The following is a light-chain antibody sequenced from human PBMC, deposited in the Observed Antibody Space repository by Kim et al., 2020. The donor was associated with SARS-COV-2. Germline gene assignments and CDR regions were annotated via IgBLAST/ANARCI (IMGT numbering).Light chain of an antibody. Sequence: SLTPGDSATLSCRASEGVSSSHFAWYQQKPGQAPRLLINAVSNSATGIPDRFIGSGSGTDFTLTISRLEPEDFAVYYCQQYDGAYTFGQGTKLEIK. CDR2: AVS. J-gene: IGKJ2*01. CDR1: EGVSSSH. CDR3: QQYDGAYT. V-gene: IGKV3-20*01.